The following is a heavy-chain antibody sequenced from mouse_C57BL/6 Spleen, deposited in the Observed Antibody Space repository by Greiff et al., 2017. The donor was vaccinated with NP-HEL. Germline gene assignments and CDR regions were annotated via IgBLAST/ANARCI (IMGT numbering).Heavy chain of an antibody. D-gene: IGHD1-2*01. CDR1: GYTFTDYN. V-gene: IGHV1-22*01. CDR3: AKYGSKGFAY. Sequence: EVQLQQSGPELVKPGASVKMSCKASGYTFTDYNMHWVKQSHGKSLEWIGYINPNNGGTSYNQKFKGKATLTVNKSSSPDYMELRSLTSEASAVYYCAKYGSKGFAYWGQGTLVTVSA. J-gene: IGHJ3*01. CDR2: INPNNGGT.